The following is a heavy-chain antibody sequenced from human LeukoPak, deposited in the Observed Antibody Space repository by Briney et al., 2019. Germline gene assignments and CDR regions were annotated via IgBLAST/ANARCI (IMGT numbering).Heavy chain of an antibody. CDR3: ARLSPPAAGTQNFDY. V-gene: IGHV1-46*01. CDR1: GYTFTSYY. D-gene: IGHD6-13*01. J-gene: IGHJ4*02. Sequence: ASVKVSCKASGYTFTSYYMHWVRQAPGQGLEWMGIINPSGGSTSYAQKFQGRVTMTRDTSTSTVYMELSSLRSEDTAVYYCARLSPPAAGTQNFDYWGQGTLVTVSP. CDR2: INPSGGST.